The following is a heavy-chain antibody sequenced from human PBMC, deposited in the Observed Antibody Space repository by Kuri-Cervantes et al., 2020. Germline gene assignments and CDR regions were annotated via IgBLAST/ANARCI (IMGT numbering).Heavy chain of an antibody. CDR2: ISGSGGST. D-gene: IGHD1-26*01. V-gene: IGHV3-23*01. CDR1: GFTFSSYA. CDR3: VKWAGYGDN. Sequence: GESLKISCAASGFTFSSYAMSWVRQAPGKGLEWVSAISGSGGSTYYADSVKGRFTISRDNSKSTVYLQMNSLRAEDTAVYYCVKWAGYGDNWGQGTLVTVSS. J-gene: IGHJ4*02.